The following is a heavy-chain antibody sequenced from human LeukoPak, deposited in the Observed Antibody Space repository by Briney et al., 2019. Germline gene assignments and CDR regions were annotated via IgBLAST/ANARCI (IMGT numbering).Heavy chain of an antibody. D-gene: IGHD2-8*01. CDR1: GFTFSTYW. Sequence: GGSLRLSCAASGFTFSTYWMSWARQAPGKGLEGVANINQDGSQKRYVDSVQGRFTISRDNTKNSLFLQMNSLRAEDTAVYYCARLKDDVTKLDYWGQGTLVTVSS. J-gene: IGHJ4*02. CDR3: ARLKDDVTKLDY. CDR2: INQDGSQK. V-gene: IGHV3-7*01.